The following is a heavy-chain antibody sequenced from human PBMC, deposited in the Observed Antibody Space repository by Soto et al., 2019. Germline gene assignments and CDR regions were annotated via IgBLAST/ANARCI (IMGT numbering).Heavy chain of an antibody. Sequence: LSCAAAGFPIDDYGRSWVSQAPGKGLEWVSGINWNGGSTGYADSVKGRFTISRDNAKNSLYLQMNSLRAEDTALYYCARDMPNGIASFDIWGQGTMVTVS. D-gene: IGHD6-13*01. CDR1: GFPIDDYG. J-gene: IGHJ3*02. V-gene: IGHV3-20*04. CDR2: INWNGGST. CDR3: ARDMPNGIASFDI.